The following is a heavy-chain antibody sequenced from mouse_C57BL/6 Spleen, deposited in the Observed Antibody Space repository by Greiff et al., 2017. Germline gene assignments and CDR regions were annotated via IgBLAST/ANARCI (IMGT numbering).Heavy chain of an antibody. J-gene: IGHJ1*03. V-gene: IGHV1-82*01. CDR3: AREGYGSSYGYFDV. CDR2: IYPGDGDT. D-gene: IGHD1-1*01. CDR1: GYAFSSSW. Sequence: VQLQQSGPELVKPGASVKISCKASGYAFSSSWMNWVKQRPGKGLEWIRRIYPGDGDTNYNGKFKGKATLTADKSSSTAYMQLSSLTSEDSAVYFCAREGYGSSYGYFDVWGTGTTVTVSS.